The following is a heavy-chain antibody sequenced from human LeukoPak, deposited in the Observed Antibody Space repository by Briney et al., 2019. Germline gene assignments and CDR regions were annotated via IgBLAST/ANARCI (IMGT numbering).Heavy chain of an antibody. Sequence: WGSLRLSCAASGFTFSSYEMNWVRQAPGKGLEWVSYISSSGSTIYYADSVKGRFTISRDNAKNSLYLQMNSLRAEDTAVYYCARDGGPQWLVQTFDYWGQGTLVTV. CDR1: GFTFSSYE. J-gene: IGHJ4*02. V-gene: IGHV3-48*03. CDR3: ARDGGPQWLVQTFDY. CDR2: ISSSGSTI. D-gene: IGHD6-19*01.